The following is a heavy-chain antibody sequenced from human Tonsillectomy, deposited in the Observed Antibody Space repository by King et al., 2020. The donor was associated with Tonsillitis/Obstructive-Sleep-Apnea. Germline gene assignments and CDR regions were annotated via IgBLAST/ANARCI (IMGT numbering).Heavy chain of an antibody. J-gene: IGHJ4*02. CDR2: IDATGNHV. V-gene: IGHV3-21*01. Sequence: VQLVESGGGLVKPGGSLMLSREASAFAFSYYTFDWVRQAPGKGLEWVSSIDATGNHVYYADSVKGRFTISRDNAKKSLYLEMTSLRADDTAVYYCARDLSIAYFDYWGQGTLVTVSS. CDR3: ARDLSIAYFDY. CDR1: AFAFSYYT.